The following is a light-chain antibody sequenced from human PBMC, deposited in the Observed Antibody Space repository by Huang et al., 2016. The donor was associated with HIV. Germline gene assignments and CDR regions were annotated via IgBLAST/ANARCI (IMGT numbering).Light chain of an antibody. V-gene: IGKV4-1*01. Sequence: DIVMTQSPDSLTVSLGERATINCKSSQSVLYSSNNKKYLAWYQQKPGQSLKLVIYWASTRESGVPDRFSGSGSGTDFTLTISSLQAEDVAVYYCQQYYSTPLTFGGGTKVEIK. CDR3: QQYYSTPLT. CDR2: WAS. J-gene: IGKJ4*01. CDR1: QSVLYSSNNKKY.